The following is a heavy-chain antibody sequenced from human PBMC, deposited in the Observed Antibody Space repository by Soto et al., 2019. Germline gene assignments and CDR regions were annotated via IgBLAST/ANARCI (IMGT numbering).Heavy chain of an antibody. CDR2: IYYSGST. V-gene: IGHV4-31*03. CDR1: GGSISSGDHY. CDR3: ARDQAYDYTSPGDYYYYGMDV. J-gene: IGHJ6*02. D-gene: IGHD4-4*01. Sequence: QVQLQESGPGLVKPSQTLSLTCTVSGGSISSGDHYWNWIRQHPGKGLEWIGYIYYSGSTYYNPSLKSRVTISVDTSKNQFSLNLSSVTAADTAVYYCARDQAYDYTSPGDYYYYGMDVWGQGTTVTVSS.